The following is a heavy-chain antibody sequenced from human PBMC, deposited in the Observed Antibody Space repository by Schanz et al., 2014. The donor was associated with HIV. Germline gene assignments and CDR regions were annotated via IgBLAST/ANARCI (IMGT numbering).Heavy chain of an antibody. CDR3: ARDVINYDFWSGYYT. Sequence: VQLVESGGGLVQRGGSLRLSCAASGFTFSSYGMHWVRQAPGKGLEWVAVIWYDGSNKYYADSVKGRFTVSRDNSKNTLYLQMNSLRVEDTAVYFCARDVINYDFWSGYYTWGQGTRVTVSS. D-gene: IGHD3-3*01. J-gene: IGHJ5*02. CDR2: IWYDGSNK. CDR1: GFTFSSYG. V-gene: IGHV3-33*01.